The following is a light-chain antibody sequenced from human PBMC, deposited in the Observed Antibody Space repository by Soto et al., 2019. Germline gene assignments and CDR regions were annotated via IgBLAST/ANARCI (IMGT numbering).Light chain of an antibody. CDR3: QQSYSTTWT. CDR1: QSISNH. J-gene: IGKJ1*01. CDR2: AAS. Sequence: DIQMTQSPSSLSASVEDRVIITCRASQSISNHLNWYQQKPGKAPNLLIYAASSLQSGVPSRFSGSESETDFTLTISSLQPEDFANYSCQQSYSTTWTFGQGTKVDIK. V-gene: IGKV1-39*01.